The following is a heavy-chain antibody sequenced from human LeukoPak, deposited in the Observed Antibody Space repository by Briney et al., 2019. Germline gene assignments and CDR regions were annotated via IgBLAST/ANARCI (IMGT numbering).Heavy chain of an antibody. Sequence: GGSLRLSCAASQFIFNNYAMSWVRQAPGKRLEWVASISYDGVDKYYADSLKDRFTMSRDNSKNSIYLQMNSLRVEDTAMYYCAKDVDTVMDWANDAFDVWGQGTMVIVSS. V-gene: IGHV3-30-3*01. CDR1: QFIFNNYA. CDR2: ISYDGVDK. D-gene: IGHD5-18*01. J-gene: IGHJ3*01. CDR3: AKDVDTVMDWANDAFDV.